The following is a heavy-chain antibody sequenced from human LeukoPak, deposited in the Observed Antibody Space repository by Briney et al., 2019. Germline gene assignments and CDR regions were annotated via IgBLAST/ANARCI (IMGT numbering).Heavy chain of an antibody. V-gene: IGHV4-61*02. J-gene: IGHJ6*03. D-gene: IGHD6-13*01. Sequence: ASETLSLTCTVSGGSISSSSYYWTWIRQPAGKGLEWIGRIYPSGNTNYNPSLKSRVTISVDTSKNQFSLNLSSVTAADTAVYYCARSYSSSSVLSYYYYYMDVWGNGTTVTVSS. CDR3: ARSYSSSSVLSYYYYYMDV. CDR1: GGSISSSSYY. CDR2: IYPSGNT.